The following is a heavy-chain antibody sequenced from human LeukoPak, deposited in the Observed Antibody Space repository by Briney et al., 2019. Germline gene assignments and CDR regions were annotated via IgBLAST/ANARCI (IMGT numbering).Heavy chain of an antibody. V-gene: IGHV3-23*01. CDR1: GFTFSSYA. D-gene: IGHD3-3*01. CDR2: ISGSGGST. Sequence: GGSLRLSCAASGFTFSSYAMSWVRQAPGQGLEWVSVISGSGGSTYYADSVKGRFTISRDNSKNTLYLQMNSLRAEDTAVYYCAKDYDFWSGYPTYYFDYWGQGTLVTVSS. J-gene: IGHJ4*02. CDR3: AKDYDFWSGYPTYYFDY.